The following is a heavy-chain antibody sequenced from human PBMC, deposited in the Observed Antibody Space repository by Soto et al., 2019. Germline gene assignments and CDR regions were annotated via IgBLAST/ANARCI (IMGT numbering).Heavy chain of an antibody. J-gene: IGHJ4*02. CDR1: VFTFISYA. CDR3: ARTRGYSDYDLDY. V-gene: IGHV3-23*01. Sequence: GGSLRLSCAASVFTFISYAMTWVRQAPGKGLEWVSAISYSGVSTYYADSVKGRFTISRDSSENTLSLQMNSLRVDDTAVYYCARTRGYSDYDLDYWGQGTLVTVS. D-gene: IGHD5-12*01. CDR2: ISYSGVST.